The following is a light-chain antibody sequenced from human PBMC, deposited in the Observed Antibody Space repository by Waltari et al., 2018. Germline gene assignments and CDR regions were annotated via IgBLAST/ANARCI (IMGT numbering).Light chain of an antibody. CDR1: HIGSQS. CDR2: DDS. CDR3: QVWDGSTDVV. J-gene: IGLJ2*01. Sequence: SYVLTQPPSVSVAPGQTARVTCGGNHIGSQSVHWYQQRPGQAPILVLYDDSDRPSGIPDRFSGSNSGNTATLTISRVEAGDEADYYCQVWDGSTDVVFGGGTKLTVL. V-gene: IGLV3-21*02.